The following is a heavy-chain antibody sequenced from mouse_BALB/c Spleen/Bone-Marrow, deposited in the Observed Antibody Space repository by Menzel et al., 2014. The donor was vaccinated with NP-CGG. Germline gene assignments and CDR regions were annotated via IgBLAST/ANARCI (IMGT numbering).Heavy chain of an antibody. Sequence: EVQLVESGGGLVKPGGSLKLSCAASGFTFSTYAMSWVRQTPEKRLEWVASIYSGGSTYYPDSVKGRFTISRDNARNILYLQMNSLRSEDTAMYYCARRYYGYWYFDVWGAGTTVTVS. CDR3: ARRYYGYWYFDV. D-gene: IGHD1-1*01. CDR2: IYSGGST. CDR1: GFTFSTYA. J-gene: IGHJ1*01. V-gene: IGHV5-6-5*01.